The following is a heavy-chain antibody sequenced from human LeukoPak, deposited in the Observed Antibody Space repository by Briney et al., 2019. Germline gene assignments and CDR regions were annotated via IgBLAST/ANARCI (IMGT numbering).Heavy chain of an antibody. CDR2: IIPILGIA. J-gene: IGHJ6*03. Sequence: GASVKVSCKASGDTFSSYDIRWVREAPGQGLEWMGGIIPILGIANYAQKFQGRVTITGDKSTSTAYMELSSLRSDDTAVYYCARDPMGELLDYNYYMDVWGKGTTVTVPS. V-gene: IGHV1-69*10. D-gene: IGHD1-26*01. CDR1: GDTFSSYD. CDR3: ARDPMGELLDYNYYMDV.